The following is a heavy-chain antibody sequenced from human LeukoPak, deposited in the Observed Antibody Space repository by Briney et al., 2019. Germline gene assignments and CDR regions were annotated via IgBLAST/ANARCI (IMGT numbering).Heavy chain of an antibody. V-gene: IGHV3-11*01. J-gene: IGHJ4*02. CDR1: GFTFSDYY. Sequence: GGSLRLSCAASGFTFSDYYMSWIRQAPGKGLEWVSYINSSGSTIYYADSVKGRFTISRDNAKNSLYLQMNSLRAEDTAVYYCARDERIRVVVPKNNFDYWGQGTLVTVSS. CDR3: ARDERIRVVVPKNNFDY. CDR2: INSSGSTI. D-gene: IGHD2-2*01.